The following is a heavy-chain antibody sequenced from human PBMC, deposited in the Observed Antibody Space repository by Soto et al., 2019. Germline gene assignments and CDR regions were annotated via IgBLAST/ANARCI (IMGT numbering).Heavy chain of an antibody. J-gene: IGHJ4*02. CDR3: AKGLYYYDSSGYRLFDY. D-gene: IGHD3-22*01. V-gene: IGHV3-23*01. CDR2: VSVSGGTT. Sequence: GGSLRLSCAASGFMFNNYAMSWVRQAPGKGLEWVSTVSVSGGTTYYADTLKCRFTISRDNSKKTVYLQMNRLRADDTAIYYCAKGLYYYDSSGYRLFDYWGQGTLVPVSS. CDR1: GFMFNNYA.